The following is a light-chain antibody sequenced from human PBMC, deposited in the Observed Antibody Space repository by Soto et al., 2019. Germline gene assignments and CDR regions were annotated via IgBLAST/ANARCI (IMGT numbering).Light chain of an antibody. CDR2: HVS. Sequence: QSALTQPASVSGSPGQSITISCTGSSSDVPGYNFVSWYQQHPGKAPKLMIYHVSNRPSGISNRFSGSKSGNTASLTISGLQAEDEAVYYCCSYAGSSTPLIFGTGTKVSVL. J-gene: IGLJ1*01. CDR1: SSDVPGYNF. V-gene: IGLV2-14*01. CDR3: CSYAGSSTPLI.